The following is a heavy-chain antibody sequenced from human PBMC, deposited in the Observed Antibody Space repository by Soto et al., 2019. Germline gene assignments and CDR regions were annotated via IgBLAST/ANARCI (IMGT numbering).Heavy chain of an antibody. CDR2: ISAYNGNT. Sequence: ASVKVSCKASGYTFTSYGISWVRQAPGQGLEWMGWISAYNGNTNYAQKLQGRVTMTTDTSTSTAYMELRSLRSDDTAVYYCAREQRRCSSTSCAEYFQHWGQGTLVTVSS. CDR3: AREQRRCSSTSCAEYFQH. D-gene: IGHD2-2*01. V-gene: IGHV1-18*01. J-gene: IGHJ1*01. CDR1: GYTFTSYG.